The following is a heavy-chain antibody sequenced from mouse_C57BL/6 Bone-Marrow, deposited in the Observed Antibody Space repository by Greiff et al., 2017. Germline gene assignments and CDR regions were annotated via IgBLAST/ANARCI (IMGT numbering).Heavy chain of an antibody. CDR2: IRLKSDNYAT. CDR3: TDYYGSSYGFAY. D-gene: IGHD1-1*01. Sequence: EVKLQESGGGLVQPGGSMKLSCVASGFTFSNYWMNWVRQSPEKGLEWVAQIRLKSDNYATHYAESVKGRFTISRDDSKSSVYLQMNNLRAEDTGIYYCTDYYGSSYGFAYWGQGTLVTVSA. V-gene: IGHV6-3*01. J-gene: IGHJ3*01. CDR1: GFTFSNYW.